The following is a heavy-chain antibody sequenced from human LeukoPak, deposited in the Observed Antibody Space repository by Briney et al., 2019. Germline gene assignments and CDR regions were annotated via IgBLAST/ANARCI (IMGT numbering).Heavy chain of an antibody. CDR2: ISYDGSNK. Sequence: GGSLRLSCVASGFTFSSYAMHWVRQAPGKGLEWVAVISYDGSNKYYADSVKGRFTISRDNSKNTLYLQMNSLRAEDTAVYYCVRPAEQWLVEYAFDIWGQGTMVTVSS. D-gene: IGHD6-19*01. CDR3: VRPAEQWLVEYAFDI. V-gene: IGHV3-30-3*01. CDR1: GFTFSSYA. J-gene: IGHJ3*02.